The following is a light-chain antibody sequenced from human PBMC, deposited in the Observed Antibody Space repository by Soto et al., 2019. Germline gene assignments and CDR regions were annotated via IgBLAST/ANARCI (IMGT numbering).Light chain of an antibody. V-gene: IGKV3-15*01. CDR2: GAS. CDR3: KQYKEWPPFT. CDR1: QYVSNK. J-gene: IGKJ5*01. Sequence: DIVMTQSPATTCVSPGERATLSWRARQYVSNKVAWYQQKPGQAPSLLLLGASTRATGVPARFSGSGSGTAFTLSISSLQSEDFAVYYCKQYKEWPPFTFGQGTRLEIK.